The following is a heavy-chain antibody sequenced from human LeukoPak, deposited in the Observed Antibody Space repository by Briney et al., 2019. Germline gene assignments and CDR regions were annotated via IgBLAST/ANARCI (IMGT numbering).Heavy chain of an antibody. J-gene: IGHJ4*02. CDR1: GFTFSSYW. Sequence: PGGSLRLSCAASGFTFSSYWMHWVRQAPGKGLVWVSRINTDGSSTSYADSVKGRFTISRDNAKNTLYLQMSSLRAEDTAVYYCARVGDTDSTSDYWGQGTLVTVSS. D-gene: IGHD5-18*01. CDR3: ARVGDTDSTSDY. V-gene: IGHV3-74*01. CDR2: INTDGSST.